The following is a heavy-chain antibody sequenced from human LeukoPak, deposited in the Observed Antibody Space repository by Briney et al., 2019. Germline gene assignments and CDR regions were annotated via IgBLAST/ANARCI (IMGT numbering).Heavy chain of an antibody. J-gene: IGHJ3*02. Sequence: GRSLRLSCAASGFTFDDYAMHWVRQAPGKGLEWVSGISWNSGSIGYADSVKGRFTISRDNAKNSLYLQMNSLRAEDTALYYCARETEYCSGGSCYSSSSYDIWGQGTMVTVSS. D-gene: IGHD2-15*01. CDR3: ARETEYCSGGSCYSSSSYDI. V-gene: IGHV3-9*01. CDR1: GFTFDDYA. CDR2: ISWNSGSI.